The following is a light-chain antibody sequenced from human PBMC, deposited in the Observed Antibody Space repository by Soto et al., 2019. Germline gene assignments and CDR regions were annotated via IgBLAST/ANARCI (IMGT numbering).Light chain of an antibody. CDR3: YSYTSSSTPYV. CDR1: SSDVGGYNY. V-gene: IGLV2-14*01. Sequence: QSALTQPASVSGSPGQSITISCTGTSSDVGGYNYVSWYQQHPGKAPKLMIYDVSSRPSGVSNRFSGSKSGNTASLTISGLQAEDEAEYYCYSYTSSSTPYVFGTGTKVTVL. J-gene: IGLJ1*01. CDR2: DVS.